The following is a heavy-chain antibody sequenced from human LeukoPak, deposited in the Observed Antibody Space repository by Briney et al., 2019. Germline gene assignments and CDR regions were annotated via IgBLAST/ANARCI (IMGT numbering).Heavy chain of an antibody. D-gene: IGHD3-9*01. Sequence: GGSLRLSCAASGFTFSSYPMHWVRQVPGKGLEWLVVISTDGHDNHYADSAKGRFSISRDNVKNTLYLQMNSLRGDDTAVYYCAKTRFNTGYYHPDWGQGTLVTVSS. J-gene: IGHJ4*02. V-gene: IGHV3-30*04. CDR3: AKTRFNTGYYHPD. CDR1: GFTFSSYP. CDR2: ISTDGHDN.